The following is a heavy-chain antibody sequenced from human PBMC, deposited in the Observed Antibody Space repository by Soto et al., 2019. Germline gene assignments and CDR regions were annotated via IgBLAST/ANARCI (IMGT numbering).Heavy chain of an antibody. V-gene: IGHV3-30-3*01. D-gene: IGHD3-22*01. CDR3: ARAKGYYDSSGRNAFDI. CDR1: GFTFSSYA. J-gene: IGHJ3*02. Sequence: PGGSLRLSCAASGFTFSSYAMHWVRQAPGKGLEWVAVISYDGSNKYYADSVKGRFTISRDNSKNTLYLQMNSLRAEDTAVYYCARAKGYYDSSGRNAFDIWGQGTMVTVS. CDR2: ISYDGSNK.